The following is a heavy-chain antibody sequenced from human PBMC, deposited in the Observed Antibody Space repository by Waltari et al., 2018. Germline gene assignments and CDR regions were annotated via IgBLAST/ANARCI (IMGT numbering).Heavy chain of an antibody. CDR2: IYYPGST. CDR1: GGSFSGYY. Sequence: QVQLQQWGAGLLKPSETLSLTCAVYGGSFSGYYWGWIRQPPGKGLEWIGTIYYPGSTYYNPSLKSRVTISVDTSKNQFSLKLSSVTAADTAVYYCARGPSGDYYFDYWGQGTLVTVSS. D-gene: IGHD3-10*01. V-gene: IGHV4-34*01. CDR3: ARGPSGDYYFDY. J-gene: IGHJ4*02.